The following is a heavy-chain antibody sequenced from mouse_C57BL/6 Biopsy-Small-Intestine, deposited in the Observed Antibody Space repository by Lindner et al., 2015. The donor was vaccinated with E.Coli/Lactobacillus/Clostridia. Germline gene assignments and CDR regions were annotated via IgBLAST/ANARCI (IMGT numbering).Heavy chain of an antibody. V-gene: IGHV1-84*02. J-gene: IGHJ4*01. Sequence: SVKVSCKASGYSFTDYGVSWVRQATGQGLEWMGWISGNNGDTNYAQSLQGRVTMTTDTSTSTAYMELRNLRSDDTANYYCARDFSGHFDLWGQGTLVSVSS. CDR1: GYSFTDYG. D-gene: IGHD3-1*01. CDR3: ARDFSGHFDL. CDR2: ISGNNGDT.